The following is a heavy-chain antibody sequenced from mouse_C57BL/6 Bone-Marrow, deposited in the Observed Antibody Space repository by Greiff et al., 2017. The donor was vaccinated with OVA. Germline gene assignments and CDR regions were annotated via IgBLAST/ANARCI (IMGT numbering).Heavy chain of an antibody. D-gene: IGHD2-3*01. J-gene: IGHJ3*01. CDR2: INPYNGGT. CDR3: ARGLLSAWFAY. CDR1: GYTFTDYY. V-gene: IGHV1-19*01. Sequence: VQLQQSGPVLVKPGASVKMSCKASGYTFTDYYMNWVKQSHGKSLEWIGVINPYNGGTSYNQKFKGKATLTVDKSSSTAYMELNSLTSEDSAVYYGARGLLSAWFAYWGQGTLVTVSA.